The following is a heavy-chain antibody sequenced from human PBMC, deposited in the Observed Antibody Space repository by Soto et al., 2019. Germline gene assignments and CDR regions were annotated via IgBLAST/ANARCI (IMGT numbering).Heavy chain of an antibody. J-gene: IGHJ6*02. CDR3: AITDRDSIGYYYYYYGMDV. CDR1: GGSISSGGYY. D-gene: IGHD3-22*01. Sequence: QVQLQESGPGLVKPSQTLSLTCTVSGGSISSGGYYWSWIRQHPGKGLEWIGYFYYSGSTYYNPSIKSRVTISVVTAKNQFSMKLSSVTAAATAVYYCAITDRDSIGYYYYYYGMDVLGQETTVTVSS. CDR2: FYYSGST. V-gene: IGHV4-31*03.